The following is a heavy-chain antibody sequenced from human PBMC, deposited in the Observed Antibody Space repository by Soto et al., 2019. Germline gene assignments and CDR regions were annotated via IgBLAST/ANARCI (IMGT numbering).Heavy chain of an antibody. J-gene: IGHJ6*02. CDR2: ISYDGSNK. V-gene: IGHV3-30-3*01. Sequence: QVQLVESGGGVVQPGRSLRLSCAASGFTFSSYAMHWVRQAPGKGLEWVAVISYDGSNKYYADSVKGRFTISRDNSKNTLYLQMNSLRAEDTAVYYCAREVDTMVRGARWGMDVWGQGTTVTVSS. CDR3: AREVDTMVRGARWGMDV. D-gene: IGHD3-10*01. CDR1: GFTFSSYA.